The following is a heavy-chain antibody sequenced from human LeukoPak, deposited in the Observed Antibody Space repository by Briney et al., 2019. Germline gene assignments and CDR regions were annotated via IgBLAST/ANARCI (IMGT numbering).Heavy chain of an antibody. D-gene: IGHD3-16*02. CDR3: AARAPYYDYIWGTYRFDY. J-gene: IGHJ4*02. Sequence: ASVKVSCKVSGYTLTELSVHWVRQAPGKGLEWMGGFDPEDGETINAQKFQGRVTMTEGTSTDTAYMELSSLRSEDTAVYFCAARAPYYDYIWGTYRFDYWGQGTLVTVSS. CDR1: GYTLTELS. V-gene: IGHV1-24*01. CDR2: FDPEDGET.